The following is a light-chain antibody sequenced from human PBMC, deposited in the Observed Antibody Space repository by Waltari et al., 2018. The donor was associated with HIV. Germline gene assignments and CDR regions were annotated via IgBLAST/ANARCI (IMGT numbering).Light chain of an antibody. CDR1: QSVSSTY. J-gene: IGKJ5*01. CDR3: QQYGSSPP. Sequence: ENVLTQSPGTLSLSPGERATLSCRASQSVSSTYLAWYQQKPGQAPRLLIYGASTRATGVPDRFSGSGSGTDFTLTISRLEPEDFAVYYWQQYGSSPPFGQGTRLEIK. V-gene: IGKV3-20*01. CDR2: GAS.